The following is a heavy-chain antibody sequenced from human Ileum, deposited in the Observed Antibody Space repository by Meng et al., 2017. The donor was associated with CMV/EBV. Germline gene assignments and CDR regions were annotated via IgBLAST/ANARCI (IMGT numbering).Heavy chain of an antibody. CDR1: GFIFSSYG. V-gene: IGHV3-33*03. Sequence: GESLKISCAASGFIFSSYGMHWVRQAPGKGLEWVAVIWYNGNNKDYADSVKGRFTVSRDNSKNTVYLQMDSLRDEDTGVYYCVNDSAKFYEVIYTGMDVWGQGTKVTVSS. D-gene: IGHD2-21*01. J-gene: IGHJ6*02. CDR3: VNDSAKFYEVIYTGMDV. CDR2: IWYNGNNK.